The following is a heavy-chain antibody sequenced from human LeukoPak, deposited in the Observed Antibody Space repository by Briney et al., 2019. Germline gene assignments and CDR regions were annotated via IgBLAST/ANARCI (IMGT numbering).Heavy chain of an antibody. CDR1: GGSISSYY. J-gene: IGHJ4*02. CDR3: ARAGIAVADPDFDY. V-gene: IGHV4-59*01. Sequence: SETLSLTCTVSGGSISSYYWSWIRQPPGKGLEWIGYIYYSGSTNYNPSLKSRVTISVDTSKNQFSLKLSSVTAADTAVYYCARAGIAVADPDFDYWGQGTLVTASS. D-gene: IGHD6-19*01. CDR2: IYYSGST.